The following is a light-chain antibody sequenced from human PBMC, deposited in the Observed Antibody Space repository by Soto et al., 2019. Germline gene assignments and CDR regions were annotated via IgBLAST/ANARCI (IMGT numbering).Light chain of an antibody. Sequence: FVLTQSPGTLSLSPGERATLSCRASQTVRGNYIAWYQQKPGQAPRVLIVAASRMATGTPDRFSGSGSGTDFTLTISRLEPEDVAVYYCQQYVNSPFTFGRGTKVEI. J-gene: IGKJ2*01. CDR3: QQYVNSPFT. CDR1: QTVRGNY. V-gene: IGKV3-20*01. CDR2: AAS.